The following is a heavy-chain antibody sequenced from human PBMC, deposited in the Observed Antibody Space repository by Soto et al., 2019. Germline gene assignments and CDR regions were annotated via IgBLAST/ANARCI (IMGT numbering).Heavy chain of an antibody. Sequence: QVQLVESGGGLVKPGGSLRLSCAASGFTFSDYYMSWIRQAPGKGLEWVSYISRTSSYTNYADSVKGRFTISRDNAKHSLDLQMTSLRAEDTALYYCAIDCVYYGDYELNYFDYWGQGTLVSVSS. CDR3: AIDCVYYGDYELNYFDY. CDR2: ISRTSSYT. D-gene: IGHD4-17*01. CDR1: GFTFSDYY. J-gene: IGHJ4*02. V-gene: IGHV3-11*05.